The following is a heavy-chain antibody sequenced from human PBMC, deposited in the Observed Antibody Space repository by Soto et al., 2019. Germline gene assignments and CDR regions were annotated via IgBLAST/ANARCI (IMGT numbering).Heavy chain of an antibody. Sequence: TSETLSLTCAVYGGSFSGYYWSWIRQPPGKGLEWIGEINHSGSTNYNPSLKSRVTISVDTSKNQFSLKLSSVTAADTAVYYCARGGNGGNSVAHFDYWGQGTLVTVSS. J-gene: IGHJ4*02. CDR3: ARGGNGGNSVAHFDY. V-gene: IGHV4-34*01. CDR1: GGSFSGYY. CDR2: INHSGST. D-gene: IGHD2-21*02.